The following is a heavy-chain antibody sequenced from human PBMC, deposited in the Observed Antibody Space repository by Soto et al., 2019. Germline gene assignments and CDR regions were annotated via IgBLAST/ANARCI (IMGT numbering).Heavy chain of an antibody. Sequence: ASVKVSCKASGYTFTSYGISWVRQAPGQGLEWMGWMNPNSGNTGYAQKFQGRVTMTRNTSISTAYMELSSLRSEDTAVYYCARSLYDYIWGDRGLGAFDIWGQGTMVTVSS. D-gene: IGHD3-16*01. CDR1: GYTFTSYG. V-gene: IGHV1-8*02. CDR2: MNPNSGNT. J-gene: IGHJ3*02. CDR3: ARSLYDYIWGDRGLGAFDI.